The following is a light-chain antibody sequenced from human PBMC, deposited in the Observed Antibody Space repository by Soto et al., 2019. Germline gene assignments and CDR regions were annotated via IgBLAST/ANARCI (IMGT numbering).Light chain of an antibody. V-gene: IGKV1-5*01. CDR1: QSINIW. CDR3: QQYDTMGT. Sequence: DTQMTQSPSTLSASVGDRVTITCRASQSINIWLAWYQQKPGKTPNLLIYDASSLESGVPSRFSGSGSGTEFTLTISSLQPDDFATYYCQQYDTMGTFGQGTKVDIK. J-gene: IGKJ1*01. CDR2: DAS.